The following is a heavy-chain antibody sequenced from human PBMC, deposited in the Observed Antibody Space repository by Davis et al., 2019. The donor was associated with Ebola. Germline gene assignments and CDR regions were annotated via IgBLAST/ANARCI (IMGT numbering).Heavy chain of an antibody. CDR2: ISSSGSTI. CDR1: GFTFSDYY. J-gene: IGHJ1*01. V-gene: IGHV3-11*01. CDR3: ATGGLRYFQH. D-gene: IGHD4-17*01. Sequence: PGGSLRLSCAASGFTFSDYYMSWIRQAPGKGLERVSYISSSGSTIYYADSVKGRFTISRDNAKSALSLQMNSLRAEDTALYYCATGGLRYFQHWGQGTLVTVSS.